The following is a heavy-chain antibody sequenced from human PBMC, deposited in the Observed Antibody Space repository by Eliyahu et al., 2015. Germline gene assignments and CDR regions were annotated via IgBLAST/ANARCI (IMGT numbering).Heavy chain of an antibody. Sequence: QVQLQESGPGLVKPSETLSLTCTVSGGSIGXYYWTWIRQPPGKGLEWIGYIYYSGSTNYNPSLKSRVTMSVDTSKNQFSLKLSSVTVADTAVYYCARGRSNYGGAVAGTWDYWGQGTLVTVSS. CDR2: IYYSGST. D-gene: IGHD6-19*01. J-gene: IGHJ4*02. CDR3: ARGRSNYGGAVAGTWDY. V-gene: IGHV4-59*01. CDR1: GGSIGXYY.